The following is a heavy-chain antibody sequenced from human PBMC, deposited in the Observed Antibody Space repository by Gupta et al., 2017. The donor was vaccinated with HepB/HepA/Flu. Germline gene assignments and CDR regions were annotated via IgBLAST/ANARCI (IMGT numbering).Heavy chain of an antibody. V-gene: IGHV4-31*03. CDR1: GDSVNSGGYH. CDR3: GTYHVGGGGRGY. CDR2: THDSWRI. Sequence: VQLQESGPGLVKPSQTLSLTCTVSGDSVNSGGYHWTWIRQSPGMGLEWIGSTHDSWRILYRPSLESRVTISGDTSKNQFSLKLTSVTAADTAIDFCGTYHVGGGGRGYWGQGTRVTVSS. J-gene: IGHJ4*02. D-gene: IGHD2-21*01.